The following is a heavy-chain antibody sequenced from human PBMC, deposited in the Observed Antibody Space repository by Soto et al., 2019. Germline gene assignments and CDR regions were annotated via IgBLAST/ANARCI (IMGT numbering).Heavy chain of an antibody. CDR3: ARAPSIAVAGDGWFDP. V-gene: IGHV3-33*01. CDR1: GFTFSSYG. J-gene: IGHJ5*02. CDR2: IWYDGSNK. Sequence: QVQLVESGGGVVQPGRSLRLSCAASGFTFSSYGMHWVRQAPGKGLEWVAVIWYDGSNKYYADSVKGRFIISRDNSKNTLYLQMNSLRAEDTAVYYCARAPSIAVAGDGWFDPWGQGTLVTVSS. D-gene: IGHD6-19*01.